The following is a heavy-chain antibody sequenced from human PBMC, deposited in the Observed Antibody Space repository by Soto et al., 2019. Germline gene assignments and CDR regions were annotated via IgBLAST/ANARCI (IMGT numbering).Heavy chain of an antibody. CDR2: INQDGSES. D-gene: IGHD2-2*01. CDR3: ARPARECSSPGCAS. V-gene: IGHV3-7*01. CDR1: GLTFRSYW. Sequence: EVQLVESGGGLVQPGGSLRLSCVVSGLTFRSYWMSWVRQAPGKGLEWVANINQDGSESYYVDSVKGRFTISRDNAKNSLYLQMTSLRAEDTAVYYCARPARECSSPGCASWGQGTLVTVSS. J-gene: IGHJ4*02.